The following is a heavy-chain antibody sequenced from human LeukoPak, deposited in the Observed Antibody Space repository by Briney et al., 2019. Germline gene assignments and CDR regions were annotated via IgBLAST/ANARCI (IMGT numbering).Heavy chain of an antibody. CDR2: ISGSGGST. V-gene: IGHV3-23*01. CDR3: ARAPGAYSDY. CDR1: GFTLSSYG. J-gene: IGHJ4*02. D-gene: IGHD4/OR15-4a*01. Sequence: GGSLRLSCAASGFTLSSYGMSWVRQAPGKGLEWVSGISGSGGSTYYADAVKGRFTISRDNSKNMLYLQMNSLRAEDTAVYYCARAPGAYSDYWGQGTLVTVSS.